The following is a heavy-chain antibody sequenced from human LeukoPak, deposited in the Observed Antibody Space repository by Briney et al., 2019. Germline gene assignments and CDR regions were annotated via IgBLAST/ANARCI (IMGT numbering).Heavy chain of an antibody. D-gene: IGHD6-13*01. CDR1: GYTFTGYY. CDR3: ARRAAAGTPDGFDI. J-gene: IGHJ3*02. V-gene: IGHV1-2*02. Sequence: ASVKVSCKASGYTFTGYYLHRVRQAPGQGLEWMGWINPNSGGTNYAQKFQGRVTMTRDTSISTAYMELSRLRSDDTAVYYCARRAAAGTPDGFDIWGQGTMVTVSS. CDR2: INPNSGGT.